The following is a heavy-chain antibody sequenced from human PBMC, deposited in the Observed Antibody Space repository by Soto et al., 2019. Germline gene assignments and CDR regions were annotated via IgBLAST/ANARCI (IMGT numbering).Heavy chain of an antibody. CDR1: GYTFTAYH. CDR2: INPKFGDT. J-gene: IGHJ6*02. V-gene: IGHV1-2*02. Sequence: QVRLVQSGAEVKEPGDSVRVSCEASGYTFTAYHIHWVRQAPGQGLEWMGWINPKFGDTGYAQDLQGRVSMTSDMSIITVYMELSRLTSDDTAIYYCAGNMDYYYGRGSGNGRGVWVHGTTVIVFS. CDR3: AGNMDYYYGRGSGNGRGV. D-gene: IGHD3-10*02.